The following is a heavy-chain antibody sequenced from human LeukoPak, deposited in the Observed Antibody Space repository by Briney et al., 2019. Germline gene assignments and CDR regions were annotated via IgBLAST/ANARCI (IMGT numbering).Heavy chain of an antibody. CDR1: GFTFSSYG. D-gene: IGHD3-10*01. J-gene: IGHJ3*02. CDR2: ISYDGSNK. CDR3: AKGLLWFGEMDAFDI. V-gene: IGHV3-30*18. Sequence: GGSLRLSCAASGFTFSSYGMHWVRQAPGKGLEWVAVISYDGSNKYYADSVEGRFTISRDNSKNTLYLQMNSLRAEDTAVYYCAKGLLWFGEMDAFDIWGQGTMVTVSS.